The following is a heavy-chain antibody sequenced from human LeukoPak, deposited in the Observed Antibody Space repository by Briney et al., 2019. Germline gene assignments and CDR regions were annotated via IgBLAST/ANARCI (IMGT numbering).Heavy chain of an antibody. CDR3: ARDTIAAAGGDAFDI. J-gene: IGHJ3*02. CDR1: GYTSSSSS. V-gene: IGHV3-21*01. CDR2: IRSSSSYI. D-gene: IGHD6-13*01. Sequence: GGSLRLSCAASGYTSSSSSMNWVRQAPGKGLEWVSSIRSSSSYIYYADSVKGRFTISRDNAKKSLYLQMNSLRAEDTAVYYCARDTIAAAGGDAFDIWGQGTMVTVSS.